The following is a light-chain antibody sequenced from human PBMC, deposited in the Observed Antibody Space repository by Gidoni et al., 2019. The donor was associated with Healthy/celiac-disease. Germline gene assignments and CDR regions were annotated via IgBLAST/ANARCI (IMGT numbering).Light chain of an antibody. CDR2: GAS. CDR1: QSVSSN. Sequence: IVMPQSPTTLSVSPGERATISCRASQSVSSNLAWYQQKPGQAPRLLIYGASTRATGIPARFSGSGSGTEFTLTISSLQSEDFAVYYCQQYNNWSLFXXXTKLEIK. CDR3: QQYNNWSL. V-gene: IGKV3-15*01. J-gene: IGKJ2*01.